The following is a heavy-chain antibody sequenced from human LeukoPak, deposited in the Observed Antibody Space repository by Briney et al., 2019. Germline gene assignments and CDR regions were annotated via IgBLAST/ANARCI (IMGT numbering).Heavy chain of an antibody. D-gene: IGHD3-22*01. V-gene: IGHV1-8*02. J-gene: IGHJ4*02. CDR2: MNPNSGNT. CDR3: ARGRGRYYDSSGYKRDYFDY. CDR1: GYTRTGYY. Sequence: ASVKVSCKASGYTRTGYYMHLVRQAPGQGLEWMGWMNPNSGNTGYAQKFQGRVTMTRNTSISTAYMELSSLRSEDTAVYYCARGRGRYYDSSGYKRDYFDYWGQGTLVTVSS.